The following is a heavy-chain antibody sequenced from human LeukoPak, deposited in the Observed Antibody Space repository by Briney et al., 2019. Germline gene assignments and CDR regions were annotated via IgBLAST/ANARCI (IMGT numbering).Heavy chain of an antibody. CDR2: IDTSGNT. V-gene: IGHV4-4*07. CDR3: ARGQGKVVVAAQPRRAFDI. CDR1: GGSISSYY. D-gene: IGHD2-15*01. Sequence: SETLSLTCTVSGGSISSYYWSWIRQPAGKGLEWIGRIDTSGNTNYKPSLKSRVTMSVDTSKNQFSLKLSSVTAADTAVYYCARGQGKVVVAAQPRRAFDIWGQGTMVTVSS. J-gene: IGHJ3*02.